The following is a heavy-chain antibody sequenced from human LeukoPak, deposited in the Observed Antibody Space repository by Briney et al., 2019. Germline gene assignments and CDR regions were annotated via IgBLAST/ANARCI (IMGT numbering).Heavy chain of an antibody. Sequence: PGGSLRLSCAASGFTFNSYSMNWVRQAPGKGLEWVSYISSSSSTIYYADSVKGRFTISRDYAKNSLYLQMNSLRAEDTAVYYCARGGWELLQYWGQGTLVTVSS. D-gene: IGHD1-26*01. CDR1: GFTFNSYS. J-gene: IGHJ4*02. CDR2: ISSSSSTI. V-gene: IGHV3-48*04. CDR3: ARGGWELLQY.